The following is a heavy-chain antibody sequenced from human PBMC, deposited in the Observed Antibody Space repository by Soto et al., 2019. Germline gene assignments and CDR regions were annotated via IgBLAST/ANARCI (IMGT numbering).Heavy chain of an antibody. CDR1: GFTFSNAW. CDR3: TTDRGSYDYVWGSYRFDAFDI. D-gene: IGHD3-16*02. V-gene: IGHV3-15*07. J-gene: IGHJ3*02. Sequence: GGSLRLSSAASGFTFSNAWVNWVRQAPGKGLEWVGRIKSKTDGGTTDYAAPVKGRFTISRDDSKNTLYLQMNSLKTEDTAVYYCTTDRGSYDYVWGSYRFDAFDIWGQGTMVTVSS. CDR2: IKSKTDGGTT.